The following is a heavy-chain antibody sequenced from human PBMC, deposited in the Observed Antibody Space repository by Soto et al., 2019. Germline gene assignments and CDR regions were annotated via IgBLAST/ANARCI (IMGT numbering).Heavy chain of an antibody. V-gene: IGHV3-30-3*01. Sequence: GGSLRLSCAASGFTFSSYAMHWVRQAPGKGLEWVAVISYDGSNKYYADSVKGRFTISRDNSKNTLYLQMNSLRAEDTAVYYCARAERGYCSGGSCSSLDYWGQGTLVTVSS. D-gene: IGHD2-15*01. CDR3: ARAERGYCSGGSCSSLDY. CDR2: ISYDGSNK. CDR1: GFTFSSYA. J-gene: IGHJ4*02.